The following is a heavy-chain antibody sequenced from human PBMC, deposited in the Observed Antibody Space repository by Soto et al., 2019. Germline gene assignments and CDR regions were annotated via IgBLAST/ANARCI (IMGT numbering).Heavy chain of an antibody. CDR2: ISAYNGNT. Sequence: ASVKVSCKASGYTFTSYGISWVRQAPGQGLEWMGRISAYNGNTNYAQKLQGRVTMTTDTSTSTAYMELRSLRSDDTAVYYCAREGSSGWSGYFGWFDPWGQGTLVTVSS. J-gene: IGHJ5*02. V-gene: IGHV1-18*04. CDR3: AREGSSGWSGYFGWFDP. CDR1: GYTFTSYG. D-gene: IGHD3-3*01.